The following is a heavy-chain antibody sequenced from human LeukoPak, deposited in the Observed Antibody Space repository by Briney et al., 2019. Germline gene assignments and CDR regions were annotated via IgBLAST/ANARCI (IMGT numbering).Heavy chain of an antibody. CDR3: AKDFHASSGYCLDY. D-gene: IGHD3-22*01. CDR2: ITASGST. V-gene: IGHV3-23*01. CDR1: GFTFSGYA. Sequence: GGSLRLSCAASGFTFSGYAMNWVRQAPGKGLEWVSAITASGSTYYADSVKGRFTISRDNSKNTLYLQMNSLRAEDTAVYYCAKDFHASSGYCLDYWGQGTLVTVSS. J-gene: IGHJ4*02.